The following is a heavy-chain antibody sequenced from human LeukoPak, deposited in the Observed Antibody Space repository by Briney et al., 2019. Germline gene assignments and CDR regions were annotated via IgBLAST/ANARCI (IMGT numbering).Heavy chain of an antibody. D-gene: IGHD6-6*01. CDR1: GYTFTSYG. CDR2: ISAYNGNT. Sequence: ASVKVSCKASGYTFTSYGISWVRQAPGQGPEWMGWISAYNGNTNYAQKLQGRVTMTTDTSTSTAYMELRSLRSDDTAVYYCARAASRSSSSYYMDVWGKGTTVTVSS. V-gene: IGHV1-18*01. J-gene: IGHJ6*03. CDR3: ARAASRSSSSYYMDV.